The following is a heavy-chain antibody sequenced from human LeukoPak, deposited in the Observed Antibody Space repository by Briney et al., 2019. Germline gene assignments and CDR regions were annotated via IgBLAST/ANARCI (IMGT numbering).Heavy chain of an antibody. CDR3: ASRRYSSGS. D-gene: IGHD6-19*01. Sequence: SETLSLTCAVYGGSFSGYYWSWIRQPPGKGLEWIGEINHSGSTNYNPSLKSRVTISVDTSKNQFSLKLSSVTAADTAVYYCASRRYSSGSRGQGTLVTVSS. CDR1: GGSFSGYY. CDR2: INHSGST. J-gene: IGHJ4*02. V-gene: IGHV4-34*01.